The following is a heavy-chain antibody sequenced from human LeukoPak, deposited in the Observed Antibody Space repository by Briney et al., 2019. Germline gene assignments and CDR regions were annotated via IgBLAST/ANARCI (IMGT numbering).Heavy chain of an antibody. CDR2: ISSSSSYI. CDR3: ARDGWYNWNYPLDY. D-gene: IGHD1-7*01. V-gene: IGHV3-21*01. Sequence: GGSLRLSCAASGFTFSSYSMNWVRQAPGKGLEWVSSISSSSSYIYYADSVKGRFTIPRDNAKNSLYLQMNSLRAEDTAVYYCARDGWYNWNYPLDYWGQGTLVTVSS. J-gene: IGHJ4*02. CDR1: GFTFSSYS.